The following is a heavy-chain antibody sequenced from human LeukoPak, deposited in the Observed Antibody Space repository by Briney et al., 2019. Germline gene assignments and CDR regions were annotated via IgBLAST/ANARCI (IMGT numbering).Heavy chain of an antibody. J-gene: IGHJ4*02. CDR1: GFTFTNYW. D-gene: IGHD1-26*01. CDR3: ARVPSGNYPPYYFDY. V-gene: IGHV3-7*01. CDR2: IYLDGSRA. Sequence: GSLRLSCAVSGFTFTNYWMSWARQSPGKGLEWVANIYLDGSRAYYVDSVKGRFTISRDNAKNSLYLQMNSLRAEDTAVYYCARVPSGNYPPYYFDYWGQGILVTVSS.